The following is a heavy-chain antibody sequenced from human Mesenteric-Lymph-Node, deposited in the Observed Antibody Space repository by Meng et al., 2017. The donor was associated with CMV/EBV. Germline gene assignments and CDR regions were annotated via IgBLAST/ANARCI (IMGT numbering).Heavy chain of an antibody. CDR2: ISGSGITT. Sequence: GSLRLSWTGSGFTFTNYAMTWVRQAPGKGLEWVSAISGSGITTYYSDSVKGRFTVSRDNSMNTLHLQMNSLTAEDTAVYYCAKRVDTTMVRYYFDYWGQGTLVTVSS. V-gene: IGHV3-23*01. D-gene: IGHD5-18*01. CDR1: GFTFTNYA. CDR3: AKRVDTTMVRYYFDY. J-gene: IGHJ4*02.